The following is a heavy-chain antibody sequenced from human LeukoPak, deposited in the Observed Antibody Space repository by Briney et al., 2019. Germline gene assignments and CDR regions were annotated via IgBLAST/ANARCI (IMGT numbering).Heavy chain of an antibody. Sequence: ASVKVSCKASGYTHTGYYMHLVRQAPGQGLEWMGWINPNSGGTNYAQKFQGRVTMTRDTSISTAYMELSRLRSDDTAVYYCAIVVVTERDAFDIWGQGTMVTVSS. J-gene: IGHJ3*02. D-gene: IGHD3-22*01. CDR2: INPNSGGT. V-gene: IGHV1-2*02. CDR3: AIVVVTERDAFDI. CDR1: GYTHTGYY.